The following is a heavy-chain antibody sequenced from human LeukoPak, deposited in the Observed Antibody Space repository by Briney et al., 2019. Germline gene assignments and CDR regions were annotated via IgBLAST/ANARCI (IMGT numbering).Heavy chain of an antibody. J-gene: IGHJ3*02. Sequence: GGSLRLSCAASGFTVGSIHMVWVRQAPGKGLEWVSVTYTGGNSYYADSVKGRFIISRDISKNTLYLQMNSLRAEDSALYYCARGGRGSAAVVAPRSFDIWGQGTMVTVSS. D-gene: IGHD3-22*01. CDR3: ARGGRGSAAVVAPRSFDI. CDR1: GFTVGSIH. CDR2: TYTGGNS. V-gene: IGHV3-53*01.